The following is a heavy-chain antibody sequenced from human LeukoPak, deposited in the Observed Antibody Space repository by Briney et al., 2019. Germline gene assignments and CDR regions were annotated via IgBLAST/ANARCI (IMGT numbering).Heavy chain of an antibody. CDR1: GFTFDDYT. D-gene: IGHD6-13*01. CDR3: AKEGGSSSWHFDY. V-gene: IGHV3-43*01. Sequence: GGSLRLSCAASGFTFDDYTMHWVRQAPGKGLEWVSLISWDGGSTYYADSVKGRFTTSRDNSKNSLYLQMNSLRTEDTALYYCAKEGGSSSWHFDYWGQGTLVTVSS. J-gene: IGHJ4*02. CDR2: ISWDGGST.